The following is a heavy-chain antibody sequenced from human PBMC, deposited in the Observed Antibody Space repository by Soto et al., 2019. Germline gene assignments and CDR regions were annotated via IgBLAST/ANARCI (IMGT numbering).Heavy chain of an antibody. J-gene: IGHJ4*02. CDR1: GVTFRTYK. D-gene: IGHD3-10*01. CDR2: ISIGSSSM. Sequence: EGSRRLSCEASGVTFRTYKMNWVRQAPGKGLEWVSQISIGSSSMDYADSVKGRFTISRDKSENTVYLQMNSLTIEDTAVYSSVRGDHSGAYLVDYWGQGP. V-gene: IGHV3-48*01. CDR3: VRGDHSGAYLVDY.